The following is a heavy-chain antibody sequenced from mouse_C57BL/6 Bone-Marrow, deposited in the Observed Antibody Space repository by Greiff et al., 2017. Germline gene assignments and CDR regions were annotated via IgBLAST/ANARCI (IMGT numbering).Heavy chain of an antibody. D-gene: IGHD2-5*01. V-gene: IGHV3-6*01. CDR2: ISYDGSN. Sequence: EVKLLESGPGLVKPSQSLSLTCSVTGYSITSGYYWNWIRQFPGNKLKWMGYISYDGSNNYNPSLKNRISITRDTSKNQFFLKLNSVTTEDTATYYCAKSYSIYYYAMDYWGQGTSVTVSS. CDR3: AKSYSIYYYAMDY. CDR1: GYSITSGYY. J-gene: IGHJ4*01.